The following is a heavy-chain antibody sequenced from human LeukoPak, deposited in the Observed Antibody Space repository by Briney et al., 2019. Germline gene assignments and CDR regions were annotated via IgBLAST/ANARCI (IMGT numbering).Heavy chain of an antibody. Sequence: PGRSLRLSCAASGFTFSSYGMHWVRQAPGKGLEWVAVISYDGSNKYYADSVKGRFTISRDNSKNTLYLQMNSLRAEDTAVYYCAKSGMIRGAMDVWGQGTTVTVSS. D-gene: IGHD3-10*01. V-gene: IGHV3-30*18. CDR3: AKSGMIRGAMDV. J-gene: IGHJ6*02. CDR1: GFTFSSYG. CDR2: ISYDGSNK.